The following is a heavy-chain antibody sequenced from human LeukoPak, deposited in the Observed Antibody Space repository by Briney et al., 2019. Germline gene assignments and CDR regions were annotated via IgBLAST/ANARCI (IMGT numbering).Heavy chain of an antibody. V-gene: IGHV3-23*01. D-gene: IGHD3-16*01. CDR2: ISGNADVT. CDR1: GFMFHSYV. Sequence: GGSLRLSCATSGFMFHSYVLSWVRQAPGQGLEWVASISGNADVTHYADSVKGRFTISRDTATSTVYLQMDSLRAEDSATYYCAKLWVRFEFGGQGTLVAVSS. CDR3: AKLWVRFEF. J-gene: IGHJ4*02.